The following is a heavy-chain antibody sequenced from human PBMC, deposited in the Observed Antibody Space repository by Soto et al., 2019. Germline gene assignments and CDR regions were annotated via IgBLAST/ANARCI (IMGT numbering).Heavy chain of an antibody. Sequence: SVKVSCKASGGTYSSYTISWVRQAPGQGLEWMGRIIPIRGIANYAQKFQGRVTITADKSTSTAYMELSSLRSEETAVYYCARGIAARFSFFDYWGQGTLVTVSS. V-gene: IGHV1-69*02. D-gene: IGHD6-6*01. CDR1: GGTYSSYT. J-gene: IGHJ4*02. CDR2: IIPIRGIA. CDR3: ARGIAARFSFFDY.